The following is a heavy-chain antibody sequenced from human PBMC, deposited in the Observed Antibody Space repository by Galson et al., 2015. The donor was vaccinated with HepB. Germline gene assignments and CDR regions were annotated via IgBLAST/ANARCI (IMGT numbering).Heavy chain of an antibody. Sequence: ATLSLTCTVSGGSISSSSYYWGWIRQPPGKGLEWIGSIYYSGSTYYNPSLKSRVTISVDTSKNQFSLKLSSVTAADTAVYYCAIPHYGSGTHPFDYWGQGTLVTVSS. CDR2: IYYSGST. J-gene: IGHJ4*02. CDR1: GGSISSSSYY. CDR3: AIPHYGSGTHPFDY. V-gene: IGHV4-39*07. D-gene: IGHD3-10*01.